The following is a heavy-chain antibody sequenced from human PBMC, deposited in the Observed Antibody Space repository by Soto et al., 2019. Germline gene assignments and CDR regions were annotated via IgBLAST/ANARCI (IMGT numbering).Heavy chain of an antibody. Sequence: PGESLKISCKGSGYSFTSYWIGWVRQMPGKGLEWMGIIYPGDSDTRYSPSFQGQVTISADKSISTAYLQWSSLKASDTAMYYCAKPPRLRWAAGKIGGGAAYYYGMDVWGQGTTVTVSS. CDR3: AKPPRLRWAAGKIGGGAAYYYGMDV. V-gene: IGHV5-51*01. J-gene: IGHJ6*02. D-gene: IGHD6-13*01. CDR1: GYSFTSYW. CDR2: IYPGDSDT.